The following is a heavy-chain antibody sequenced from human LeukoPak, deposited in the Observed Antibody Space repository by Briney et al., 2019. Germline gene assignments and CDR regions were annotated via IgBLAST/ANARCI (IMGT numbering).Heavy chain of an antibody. V-gene: IGHV1-69*06. J-gene: IGHJ4*02. Sequence: GASVKVSCKASGGTFSNYAIGWVRQAPGQGLEWMGGGIPIFSTANYAQKFQGRVTITADRSTSTAYMELSSLRSEDTAVYYCAKRFPGRGSGSYYPFDYWGQGTLVTVSS. CDR1: GGTFSNYA. D-gene: IGHD3-10*01. CDR3: AKRFPGRGSGSYYPFDY. CDR2: GIPIFSTA.